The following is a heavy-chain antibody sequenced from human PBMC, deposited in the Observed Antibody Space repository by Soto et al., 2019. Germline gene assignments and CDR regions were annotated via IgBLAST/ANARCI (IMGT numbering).Heavy chain of an antibody. J-gene: IGHJ4*02. CDR2: IYYSGST. Sequence: SETLSLTCTVSGGSISSSSYYWGWLRQPPGKGLEWIGSIYYSGSTYYNPPLKSRVTISVDTSKNQFSLKQSSVTAADTAVYYCARLMTRLLWFGELSRFDYWGQGTLVTVSS. CDR3: ARLMTRLLWFGELSRFDY. D-gene: IGHD3-10*01. CDR1: GGSISSSSYY. V-gene: IGHV4-39*01.